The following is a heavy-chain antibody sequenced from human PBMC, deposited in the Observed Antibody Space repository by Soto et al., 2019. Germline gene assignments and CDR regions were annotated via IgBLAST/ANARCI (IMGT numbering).Heavy chain of an antibody. CDR2: IIPILGTS. V-gene: IGHV1-69*11. D-gene: IGHD1-26*01. Sequence: QVHLVQSGAEVKKPGSSVKVSCKTSGGTFSSYAISWVRQAPGQGPEWMGGIIPILGTSDYATEFQGRVTINAHHSRSTAYMDLSSLRSEDTAVSYCAGEGRKLELPHHCQHWGQGTLVTVSS. CDR1: GGTFSSYA. J-gene: IGHJ1*01. CDR3: AGEGRKLELPHHCQH.